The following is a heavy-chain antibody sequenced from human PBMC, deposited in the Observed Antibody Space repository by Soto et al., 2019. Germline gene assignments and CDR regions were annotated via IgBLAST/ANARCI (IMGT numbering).Heavy chain of an antibody. V-gene: IGHV3-53*02. J-gene: IGHJ4*02. CDR2: IYSNGTT. D-gene: IGHD6-19*01. CDR1: GFIVRTNY. Sequence: VQLVETGGGLIQPGGSLRLSCVASGFIVRTNYMTWVRQAPGKGLEWVSTIYSNGTTHYSDSVRGRFTISRDNSKNTLYLQMNSLRAEDTAVYYCARDSPNTSGWYDYFDYWGQGTRVTVSS. CDR3: ARDSPNTSGWYDYFDY.